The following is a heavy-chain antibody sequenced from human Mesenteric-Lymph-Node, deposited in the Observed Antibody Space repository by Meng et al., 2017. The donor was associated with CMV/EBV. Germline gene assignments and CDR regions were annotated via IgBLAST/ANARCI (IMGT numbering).Heavy chain of an antibody. D-gene: IGHD2-2*01. CDR1: GGSISSSSYY. J-gene: IGHJ6*02. V-gene: IGHV4-39*07. Sequence: SETLSLTCTVSGGSISSSSYYWGWIRQPPGKGLEWIGSIYYSGSTYYNPSLKSRVTISVDTSKNQFSLKLSSVTAADTAVYYCARGNTMGYYYYGMDVWGQGTTVTVSS. CDR3: ARGNTMGYYYYGMDV. CDR2: IYYSGST.